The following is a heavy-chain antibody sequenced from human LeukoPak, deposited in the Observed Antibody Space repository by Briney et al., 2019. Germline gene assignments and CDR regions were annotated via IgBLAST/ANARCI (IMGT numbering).Heavy chain of an antibody. Sequence: GGSLRLSCAASGCSFSSYAMSWVRQAPGQGLERVLAISGSGGSTYYADSVKGRFTISRDNSKNTLYLQMNSLRAEDTAVYYCAKRYYYGSGSSDYWGQGTLVTVSS. CDR2: ISGSGGST. CDR3: AKRYYYGSGSSDY. CDR1: GCSFSSYA. J-gene: IGHJ4*02. D-gene: IGHD3-10*01. V-gene: IGHV3-23*01.